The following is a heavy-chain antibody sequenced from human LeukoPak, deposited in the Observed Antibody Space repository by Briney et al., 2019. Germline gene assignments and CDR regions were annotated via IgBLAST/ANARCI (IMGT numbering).Heavy chain of an antibody. CDR1: GGTFSSYA. D-gene: IGHD6-13*01. CDR3: ARDESIAAAGFDY. CDR2: IIPIFGTA. V-gene: IGHV1-69*01. J-gene: IGHJ4*02. Sequence: GSSVKVSCKASGGTFSSYAISWVRQAPGQGLEWMGGIIPIFGTANYAQKFQGRVTIPADESTSTAYMELSSLRSEDTAVYYCARDESIAAAGFDYWGQGTLVTVSS.